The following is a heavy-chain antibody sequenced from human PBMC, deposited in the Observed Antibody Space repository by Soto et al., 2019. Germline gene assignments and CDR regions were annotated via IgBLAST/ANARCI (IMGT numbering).Heavy chain of an antibody. Sequence: EVQLLESGGGLVQPGGSLRLSCAASGFTLRSYGMSWVRQAPGKGLEWVSAVSPNGQGIYYADSVRGRFTISRDISKNTVFLHMDSLRAEDTAVYYCAKDQDYPRDHFHYWGQGTLVTVSS. V-gene: IGHV3-23*01. D-gene: IGHD3-10*01. CDR1: GFTLRSYG. CDR3: AKDQDYPRDHFHY. CDR2: VSPNGQGI. J-gene: IGHJ4*02.